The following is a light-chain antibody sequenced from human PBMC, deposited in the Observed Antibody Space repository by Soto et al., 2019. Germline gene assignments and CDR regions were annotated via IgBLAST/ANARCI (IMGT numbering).Light chain of an antibody. CDR1: QSVSSY. CDR3: QQRSNWPSIT. Sequence: DIVLTQSPATLSLSPGERAALSCMASQSVSSYLAWYQQKPGQAPRLLTYDASYRATGIPARFSGSGSGTDFTLTISSLEPEDFAVYYCQQRSNWPSITFGQGTRLEI. V-gene: IGKV3-11*01. CDR2: DAS. J-gene: IGKJ5*01.